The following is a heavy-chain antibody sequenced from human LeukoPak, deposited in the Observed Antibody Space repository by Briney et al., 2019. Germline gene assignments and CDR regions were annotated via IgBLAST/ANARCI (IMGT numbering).Heavy chain of an antibody. D-gene: IGHD6-13*01. CDR1: GGSISSYY. Sequence: PSETLSLTCTVSGGSISSYYWSWIRQPAGKGLEWIGEINHSGSTNYNPSLKSRVTISVDTSKNQFSLELSSVTAADTAVYYCARGSSATPFDYWGQGTLVTVSS. J-gene: IGHJ4*02. CDR2: INHSGST. V-gene: IGHV4-34*01. CDR3: ARGSSATPFDY.